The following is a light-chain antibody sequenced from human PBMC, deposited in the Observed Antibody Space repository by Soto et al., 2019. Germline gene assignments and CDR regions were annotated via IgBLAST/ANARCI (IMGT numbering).Light chain of an antibody. J-gene: IGKJ1*01. Sequence: EIVLTQSPGTLSLSPGERATLSCRASQSVSSSYLAWYQQKPGQAPRLLIYGASSRATGIPDRFSGSGSETDFTLTISRLEPEDFAVYYCQHYGSSTLTFGQGTKVEI. CDR1: QSVSSSY. CDR2: GAS. V-gene: IGKV3-20*01. CDR3: QHYGSSTLT.